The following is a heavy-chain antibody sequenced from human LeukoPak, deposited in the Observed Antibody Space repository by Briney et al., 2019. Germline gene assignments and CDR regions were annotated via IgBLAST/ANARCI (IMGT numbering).Heavy chain of an antibody. CDR3: ARDTSCLDF. V-gene: IGHV3-48*01. CDR1: GFTFSSFS. Sequence: PGGSLRLSCAASGFTFSSFSMSWVRQAPGKGLEWVSYISSSSSTIHYADSVKGRFTISRDNAKKSLYLQMNSLRAEDTAVYYCARDTSCLDFWGQGTLVTVSS. J-gene: IGHJ4*02. D-gene: IGHD2-2*01. CDR2: ISSSSSTI.